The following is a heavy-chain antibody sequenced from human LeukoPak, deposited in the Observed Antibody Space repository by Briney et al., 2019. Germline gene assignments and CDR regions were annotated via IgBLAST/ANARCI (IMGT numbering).Heavy chain of an antibody. D-gene: IGHD3-3*01. CDR1: GYTLTELS. J-gene: IGHJ6*02. Sequence: ASVKVSCKVSGYTLTELSVHWVRQAPGQGLEWMGGIIPIFGTANYAQKFQGRVTITADESTSTAYMELSSLRSEDTAVYYCASAKPRRDFWSGSSYYYYGMDVWGQGTTVTVSS. CDR3: ASAKPRRDFWSGSSYYYYGMDV. V-gene: IGHV1-69*13. CDR2: IIPIFGTA.